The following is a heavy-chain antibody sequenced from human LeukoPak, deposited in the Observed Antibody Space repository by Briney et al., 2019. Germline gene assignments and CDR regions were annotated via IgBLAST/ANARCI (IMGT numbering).Heavy chain of an antibody. CDR3: AKSPGSLPWFGELLYYFDY. Sequence: PGGSLRLSCAASGFTFSSYAMSWVRQAPGKGLEWVSAISGSGGSTYYADSVKGRFTISRDNSKNTLYLQMNSLRAEDTAVYYCAKSPGSLPWFGELLYYFDYWGQGTLVTVSS. V-gene: IGHV3-23*01. CDR2: ISGSGGST. J-gene: IGHJ4*02. D-gene: IGHD3-10*01. CDR1: GFTFSSYA.